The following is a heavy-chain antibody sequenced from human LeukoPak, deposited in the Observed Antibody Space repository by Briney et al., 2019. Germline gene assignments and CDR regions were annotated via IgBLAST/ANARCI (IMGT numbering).Heavy chain of an antibody. Sequence: GGSLRLSCAASGLTFNSYWMHWVRQVAGKGLVWVARINGDASNTTYADSVKGRFTISRDNAKNTLYLQMNSLRAEDTAVYYCAAWESDYYDSSGYYQGTTDYWGQGTLVTVSS. CDR1: GLTFNSYW. CDR2: INGDASNT. V-gene: IGHV3-74*03. D-gene: IGHD3-22*01. CDR3: AAWESDYYDSSGYYQGTTDY. J-gene: IGHJ4*02.